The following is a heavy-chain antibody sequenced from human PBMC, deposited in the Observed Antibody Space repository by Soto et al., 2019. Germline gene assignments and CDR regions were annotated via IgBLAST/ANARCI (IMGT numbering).Heavy chain of an antibody. CDR1: GGSFSCYY. D-gene: IGHD5-18*01. CDR3: ARVLRGYSYGYGMDV. Sequence: PSETLSLTCAVYGGSFSCYYWSWIRQPPGKGLEWIGEINHSGSTNYNPSLKSRVTISVDTSKNQFSLKLSSVTAADTAVYYCARVLRGYSYGYGMDVWGQGTTVTVSS. J-gene: IGHJ6*02. V-gene: IGHV4-34*01. CDR2: INHSGST.